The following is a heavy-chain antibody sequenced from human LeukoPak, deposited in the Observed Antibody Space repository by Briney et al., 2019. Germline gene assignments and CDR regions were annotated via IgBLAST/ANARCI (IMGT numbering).Heavy chain of an antibody. CDR3: ARAVITFGGVTSLDY. CDR2: IIPIFGTA. V-gene: IGHV1-69*13. J-gene: IGHJ4*02. D-gene: IGHD3-16*01. CDR1: GGTFISYA. Sequence: GASVKVSCKASGGTFISYAISWVRQAPGQGLEWMGGIIPIFGTANYAQKFQGRVTITADESTSTAYMELSSLRSEDTAVYYCARAVITFGGVTSLDYWGQGTLVTVSS.